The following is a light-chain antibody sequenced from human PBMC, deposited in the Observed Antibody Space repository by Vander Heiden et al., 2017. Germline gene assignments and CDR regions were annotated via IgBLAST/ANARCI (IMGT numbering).Light chain of an antibody. J-gene: IGKJ4*01. Sequence: EIVLTQSPAPLSLSPGESATLSCRSSQSVSSYLAWYQQKPGQAPRLLIYDASNRATGIPARFSGSGSGTDFTLTISSLEPEDFAVYYCQQRSNWPLTFGGGTKVEIK. CDR1: QSVSSY. V-gene: IGKV3-11*01. CDR2: DAS. CDR3: QQRSNWPLT.